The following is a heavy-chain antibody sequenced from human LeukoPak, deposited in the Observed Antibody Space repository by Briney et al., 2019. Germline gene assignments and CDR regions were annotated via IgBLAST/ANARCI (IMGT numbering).Heavy chain of an antibody. CDR2: IQYDGTKK. CDR3: AKDIVLLSASIGGTPDY. V-gene: IGHV3-30*02. D-gene: IGHD2-2*02. J-gene: IGHJ4*02. CDR1: GFTFNYYG. Sequence: GGSLRLSCAASGFTFNYYGMHWVRQAPGKGLEWVAFIQYDGTKKYYADSLKGRFTISRDNSKNTLYVRMNSLRAEDTAVYYCAKDIVLLSASIGGTPDYWGQGTLVTVSS.